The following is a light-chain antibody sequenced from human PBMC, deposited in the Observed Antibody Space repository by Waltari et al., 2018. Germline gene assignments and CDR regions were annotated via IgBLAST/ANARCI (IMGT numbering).Light chain of an antibody. J-gene: IGLJ2*01. V-gene: IGLV3-25*03. CDR1: AVRKQY. Sequence: SYELTQPPSVSVSPGQTARITCSGDAVRKQYTFWYQQKTGHAPVLIIHRDTERPPGIPERFSGSSSGSTATLTISGVHADDEADYYCQSSDSSTTLFGGGTKLTVL. CDR3: QSSDSSTTL. CDR2: RDT.